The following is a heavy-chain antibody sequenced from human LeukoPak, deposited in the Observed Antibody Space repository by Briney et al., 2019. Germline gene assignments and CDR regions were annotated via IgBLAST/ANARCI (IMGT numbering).Heavy chain of an antibody. D-gene: IGHD7-27*01. CDR1: GFTFSSYE. CDR3: ARVEANWGYNY. V-gene: IGHV3-48*03. CDR2: ISSSGSTI. Sequence: GGSLRLPCAAPGFTFSSYEMNWVRQAPGKGLEWVSYISSSGSTIYYADSVKGRFTISRDNAKNSLYLQMNSLRAEDTAVYYCARVEANWGYNYWGQGTLVTVSS. J-gene: IGHJ4*02.